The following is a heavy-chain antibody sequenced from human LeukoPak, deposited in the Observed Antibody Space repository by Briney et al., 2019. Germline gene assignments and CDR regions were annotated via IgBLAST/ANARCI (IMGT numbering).Heavy chain of an antibody. CDR1: GFTFSSYW. D-gene: IGHD3/OR15-3a*01. J-gene: IGHJ4*02. CDR3: AKHFCTGLDCSLFDS. CDR2: IKQDGSEK. V-gene: IGHV3-7*03. Sequence: PGGSLRLSCAASGFTFSSYWMSWIRQAPGKGLEWVANIKQDGSEKYYVDSVKGRFIISRDNSKNTLSLQLNSLRPEDTALYYCAKHFCTGLDCSLFDSWGQGTLVTVSS.